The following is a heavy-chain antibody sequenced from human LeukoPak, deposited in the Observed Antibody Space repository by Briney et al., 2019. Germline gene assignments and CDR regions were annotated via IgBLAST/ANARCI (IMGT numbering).Heavy chain of an antibody. V-gene: IGHV3-30*02. CDR1: GFTFSSYG. CDR2: IRYDGSNK. CDR3: ARSYGDYVNYYYYYYMDV. J-gene: IGHJ6*03. D-gene: IGHD4-17*01. Sequence: GGSLRLSCAASGFTFSSYGMHWVRQAPGKGLEWVAFIRYDGSNKYYADSVKGRFTISRDNSKNTLYLQMNSLRAEDTAVYYCARSYGDYVNYYYYYYMDVWGKGTTVTVSS.